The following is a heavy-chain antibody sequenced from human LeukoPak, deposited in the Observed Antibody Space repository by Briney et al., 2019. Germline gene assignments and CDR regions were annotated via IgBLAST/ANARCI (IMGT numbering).Heavy chain of an antibody. CDR3: ARSNNYYASSGYYAKTRRDFDY. CDR1: VYTFTSYY. D-gene: IGHD3-22*01. V-gene: IGHV1-46*01. Sequence: ASVNVSYKPSVYTFTSYYMHWVRQAPGQGLEGMGIINPSGGSTSYAQKFQGRVTMTRATSTSTVYMELSSLRSEDTAVYYCARSNNYYASSGYYAKTRRDFDYWGQGTLVAVSS. CDR2: INPSGGST. J-gene: IGHJ4*02.